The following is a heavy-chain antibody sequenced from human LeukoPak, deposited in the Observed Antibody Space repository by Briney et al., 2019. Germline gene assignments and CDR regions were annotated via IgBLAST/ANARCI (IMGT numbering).Heavy chain of an antibody. V-gene: IGHV1-24*01. CDR2: FDPEDGET. D-gene: IGHD3-9*01. Sequence: ASVKVSCKVSGYTLTELSMHWVRQAPGKGLEWMGGFDPEDGETLYAQKFQGRVTMTEATSTDTAYMELSSLRSEDTAVYYCATEVPYYDILTWGQGTLVTVSS. CDR1: GYTLTELS. J-gene: IGHJ5*02. CDR3: ATEVPYYDILT.